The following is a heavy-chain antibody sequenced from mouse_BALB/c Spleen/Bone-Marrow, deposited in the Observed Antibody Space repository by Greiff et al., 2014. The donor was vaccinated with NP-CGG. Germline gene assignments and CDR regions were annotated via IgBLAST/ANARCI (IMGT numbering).Heavy chain of an antibody. D-gene: IGHD2-14*01. Sequence: DVHLVESGGDLVEPGGSLKLSCAASGFTFIAYTMSWVRQTPEKRLEWVAYINNGGGSTYYPDTVKGRFTISRDNAKNTLYLQMSSLKSEDTAMYYCARHGEERPVLAMDYWGQGAPVTVSS. J-gene: IGHJ4*01. CDR3: ARHGEERPVLAMDY. CDR2: INNGGGST. CDR1: GFTFIAYT. V-gene: IGHV5-12-2*01.